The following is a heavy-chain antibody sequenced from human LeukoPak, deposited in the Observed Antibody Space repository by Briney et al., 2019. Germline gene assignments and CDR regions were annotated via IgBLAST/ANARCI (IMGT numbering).Heavy chain of an antibody. CDR1: GYTFTSYD. D-gene: IGHD6-13*01. CDR3: AKSRSSWYDNGMDV. J-gene: IGHJ6*02. V-gene: IGHV1-8*01. Sequence: GASVKVSCTASGYTFTSYDINWVRQATGQGLEWMGWMNPNSGNTGYAQKFQGRVTMTRNTSISTAYMEVSSLRSEDTAVYYCAKSRSSWYDNGMDVWGQGTTVTVSS. CDR2: MNPNSGNT.